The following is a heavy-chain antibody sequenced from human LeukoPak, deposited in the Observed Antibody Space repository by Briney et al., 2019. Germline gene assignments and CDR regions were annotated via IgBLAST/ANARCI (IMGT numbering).Heavy chain of an antibody. Sequence: GESLKISCKGSGYSFTSYWIGWVRQMPGKGLEGMGIIYPGDYDTRYSPSFQGQVTISADQSLSTAYLQWSSLKASDTAMYYCARPLSSSWPPAFDYWGQGTLVTVSS. D-gene: IGHD6-13*01. V-gene: IGHV5-51*01. CDR3: ARPLSSSWPPAFDY. CDR2: IYPGDYDT. J-gene: IGHJ4*02. CDR1: GYSFTSYW.